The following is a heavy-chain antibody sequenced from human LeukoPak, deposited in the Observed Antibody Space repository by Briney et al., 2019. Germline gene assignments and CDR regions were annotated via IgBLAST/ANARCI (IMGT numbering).Heavy chain of an antibody. CDR3: AKGRDSSSWLDYFDY. V-gene: IGHV3-30*18. CDR1: GFTFSSYG. Sequence: PGGSLRLSCAASGFTFSSYGMHWVRQAPGKGLEWVAVISYDGSNKYYADSVKGRFTISRDNSKNTLYLQMNSPRAEDTAVYYCAKGRDSSSWLDYFDYWGQGTLVTVSS. D-gene: IGHD6-13*01. CDR2: ISYDGSNK. J-gene: IGHJ4*02.